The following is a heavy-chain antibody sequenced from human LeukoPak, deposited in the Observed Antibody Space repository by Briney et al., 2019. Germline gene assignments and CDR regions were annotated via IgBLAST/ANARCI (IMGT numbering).Heavy chain of an antibody. CDR1: GGSISSSSYY. D-gene: IGHD3-22*01. J-gene: IGHJ4*02. CDR3: ARRGYYYDSGGYYYFDY. V-gene: IGHV4-39*01. CDR2: IYYSGTT. Sequence: PSETLSLTCTVSGGSISSSSYYWGWIRQPPGEGLEWIGSIYYSGTTYYNPSLKSQVTISVDTSKNQFSLKLSSVTAADTAVYYCARRGYYYDSGGYYYFDYWGQGTLVTVSS.